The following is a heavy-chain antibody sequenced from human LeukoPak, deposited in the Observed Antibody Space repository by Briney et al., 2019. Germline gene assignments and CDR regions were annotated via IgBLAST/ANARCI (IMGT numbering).Heavy chain of an antibody. D-gene: IGHD3-22*01. CDR1: GGSFSGYY. CDR3: ARERRYYDRSGYSY. V-gene: IGHV4-34*01. CDR2: INHSGST. Sequence: SETLSLTCAVYGGSFSGYYWSWIRQPPGKGLEWIGEINHSGSTNYNPSLKSRVTISVDTSKNQFSLKLSSVTAADTAVYYCARERRYYDRSGYSYWGQGTLVTVSS. J-gene: IGHJ4*02.